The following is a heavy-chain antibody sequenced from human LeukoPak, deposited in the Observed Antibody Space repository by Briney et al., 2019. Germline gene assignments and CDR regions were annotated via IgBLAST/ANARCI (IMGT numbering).Heavy chain of an antibody. CDR1: GGSISSSSYY. V-gene: IGHV4-39*06. J-gene: IGHJ4*02. CDR3: ARGEAYCSSTSCGNFLFDY. CDR2: IYYSGST. D-gene: IGHD2-2*01. Sequence: SETLSLTCTVSGGSISSSSYYWGWIRQPPGKGLEWIGSIYYSGSTYYNPSLKSRVTISVDTSKNQFPLKLSSVTAADTAAYYCARGEAYCSSTSCGNFLFDYWGQGTLVTVSS.